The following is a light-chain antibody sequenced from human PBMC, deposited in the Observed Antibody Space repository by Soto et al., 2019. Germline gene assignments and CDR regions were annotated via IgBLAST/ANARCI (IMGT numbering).Light chain of an antibody. Sequence: EIVLTQSPGTLSLSPGERATLSCRASQSVSNSYLAWYQQKPGQAPRLLIYGASTRATGIPARFSGSGSGTEFTLTISSLQSEDFAVYYCQQYNNWPPTFGQGTKVDI. V-gene: IGKV3-15*01. CDR2: GAS. CDR3: QQYNNWPPT. CDR1: QSVSNSY. J-gene: IGKJ1*01.